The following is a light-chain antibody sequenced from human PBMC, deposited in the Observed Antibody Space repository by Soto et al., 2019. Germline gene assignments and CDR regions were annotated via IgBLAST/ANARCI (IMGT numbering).Light chain of an antibody. V-gene: IGKV1-6*01. CDR2: AAS. CDR1: QGIRND. Sequence: AIQMTQSPSSLSASVGDRVTITCRASQGIRNDLGWYQQKPGKAPKLLIYAASSLQSGVPSRFSGSGSGTDFTLTISSPQPEDLATYYCLQDYNYSLTFGGGTKVEIK. CDR3: LQDYNYSLT. J-gene: IGKJ4*01.